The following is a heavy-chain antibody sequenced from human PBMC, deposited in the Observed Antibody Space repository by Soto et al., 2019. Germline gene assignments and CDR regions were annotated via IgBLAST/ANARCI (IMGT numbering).Heavy chain of an antibody. Sequence: HPGGSLRLSCAAYGFTFSDHYMDWVRQAPGKGLEWVGRTRNKANSYTTEYAASVKGRFTISRDDSKNSLYLQMNSLKTEDTAVYYCARGARYSSGCGAFDIWGQGTMVTVSS. D-gene: IGHD6-19*01. CDR3: ARGARYSSGCGAFDI. J-gene: IGHJ3*02. V-gene: IGHV3-72*01. CDR1: GFTFSDHY. CDR2: TRNKANSYTT.